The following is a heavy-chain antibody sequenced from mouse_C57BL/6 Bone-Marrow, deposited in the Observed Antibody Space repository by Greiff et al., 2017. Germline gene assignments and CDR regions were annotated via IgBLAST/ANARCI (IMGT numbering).Heavy chain of an antibody. CDR3: TRGAGTLGYFDV. CDR1: GFTFSSYA. J-gene: IGHJ1*03. V-gene: IGHV5-9-1*02. CDR2: ISSGGDYI. D-gene: IGHD4-1*01. Sequence: EVMLVESGAGLVKPGGSLKLSCAASGFTFSSYAMSWVRQTPEKRLEWVAYISSGGDYIYYADTVKGRFTIYRDNARNTLYLQMSSLKSEDTAMYYCTRGAGTLGYFDVWGTGTTVTVSS.